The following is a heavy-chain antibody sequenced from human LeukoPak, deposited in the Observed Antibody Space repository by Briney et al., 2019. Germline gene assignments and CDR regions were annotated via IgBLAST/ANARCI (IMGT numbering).Heavy chain of an antibody. CDR2: IYGSGTGT. J-gene: IGHJ5*02. CDR3: VKDLTYGDGRWEFDV. Sequence: GGSLRLSCVVSGFSVGYYATAWVRQAPGKGLEWVSGIYGSGTGTFYTDAVQGRFTISKDNSKNIVYLQMNSLRVEDTAIHRCVKDLTYGDGRWEFDVWGQGTLVIVSS. CDR1: GFSVGYYA. V-gene: IGHV3-23*01. D-gene: IGHD2-8*01.